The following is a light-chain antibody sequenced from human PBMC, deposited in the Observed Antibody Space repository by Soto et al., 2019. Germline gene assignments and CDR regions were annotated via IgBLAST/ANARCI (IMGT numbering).Light chain of an antibody. CDR3: QQSHSTPLT. V-gene: IGKV1-39*01. CDR1: QSIRNY. J-gene: IGKJ4*01. CDR2: TAS. Sequence: DIQMTQSPSSLSASVGDRVTITCRASQSIRNYLNWYQQKPGTAPKLLIYTASSLQSGVPSRFSGSGSGTDFTLTISSLQPEDFATYYCQQSHSTPLTFGGGTKVEIK.